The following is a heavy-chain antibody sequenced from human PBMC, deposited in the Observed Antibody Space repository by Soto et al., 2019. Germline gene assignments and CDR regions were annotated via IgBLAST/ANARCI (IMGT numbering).Heavy chain of an antibody. Sequence: EVQLLESGGGLVQPGGSLRLSCAASGFTFSSYAMSWVRQAPGKGLDWVSAISVSVGSTYYADSVKGRFTISRDNSKNTLYRQMNSLRAEDPDVYYCAKVERAVAGIIDWGQGTLVTVSS. CDR2: ISVSVGST. J-gene: IGHJ4*02. CDR1: GFTFSSYA. CDR3: AKVERAVAGIID. V-gene: IGHV3-23*01. D-gene: IGHD6-19*01.